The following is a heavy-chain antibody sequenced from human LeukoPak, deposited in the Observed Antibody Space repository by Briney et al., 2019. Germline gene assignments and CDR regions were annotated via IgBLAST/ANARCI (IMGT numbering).Heavy chain of an antibody. J-gene: IGHJ4*02. CDR1: GYTFTGYY. V-gene: IGHV1-2*02. CDR2: INPNSGGT. D-gene: IGHD1-26*01. CDR3: ARGPISGSYLSDY. Sequence: ASVKVSCKASGYTFTGYYMHWVRQAPGQGLEWMGWINPNSGGTNYAQKFQGRVTMTRDTSISTAYMELSRLRSDDTAVYYCARGPISGSYLSDYWGQGTLVTVSS.